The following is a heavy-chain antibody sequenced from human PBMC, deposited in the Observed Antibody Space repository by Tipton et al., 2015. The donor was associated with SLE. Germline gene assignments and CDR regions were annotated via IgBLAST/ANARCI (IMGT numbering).Heavy chain of an antibody. CDR2: FYFLGST. CDR1: GGSISRSTYH. J-gene: IGHJ5*02. Sequence: TLSLTCTVSGGSISRSTYHWGWIRQPPGKGLEWIGNFYFLGSTFYNPSLKSRVTISVDTSKSQFSLKLSSVTAADTAVYYCARGGTVFGVVLNWFDPWGQGTLVTVPS. CDR3: ARGGTVFGVVLNWFDP. V-gene: IGHV4-39*07. D-gene: IGHD3-3*01.